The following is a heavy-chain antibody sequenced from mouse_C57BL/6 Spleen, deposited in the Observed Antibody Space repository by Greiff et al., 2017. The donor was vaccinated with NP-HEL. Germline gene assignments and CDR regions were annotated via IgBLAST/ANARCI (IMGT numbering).Heavy chain of an antibody. Sequence: QVQLQQPGAELVRPGSSVKLSCKASGYTFTSYWMHWVKQRPIQGLEWIGNIDPSDRETHYNQKFKDKATLTVDKSSSTAYMQLSSLTSEDSAVYYCARGYYGGYYFDYWGQGTTLTVSS. CDR2: IDPSDRET. V-gene: IGHV1-52*01. CDR1: GYTFTSYW. J-gene: IGHJ2*01. CDR3: ARGYYGGYYFDY. D-gene: IGHD1-1*01.